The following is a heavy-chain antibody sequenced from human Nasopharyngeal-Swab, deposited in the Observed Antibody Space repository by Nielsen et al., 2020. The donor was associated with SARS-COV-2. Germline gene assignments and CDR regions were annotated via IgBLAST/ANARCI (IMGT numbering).Heavy chain of an antibody. Sequence: SETLSLTCSVAGASVNGGGNYWTWIRQTPGSDLEWIGYIHYSGNTYYNPPLRSRASISLDTSQNLLSLNLNSATAADTAVYYCARVLVRGTVPSYCDFWGPGILVTVSS. D-gene: IGHD3-10*01. CDR1: GASVNGGGNY. CDR3: ARVLVRGTVPSYCDF. V-gene: IGHV4-31*03. CDR2: IHYSGNT. J-gene: IGHJ4*02.